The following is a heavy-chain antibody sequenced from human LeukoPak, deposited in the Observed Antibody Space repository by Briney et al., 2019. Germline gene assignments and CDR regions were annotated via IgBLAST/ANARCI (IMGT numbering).Heavy chain of an antibody. V-gene: IGHV3-53*01. Sequence: PGESLRLSCAASGFSVSSNYMSWVRQAPGKGLEGVSVIYSGGDTYYAESVKGRFTISRDTSKNTLFLQMNSLRAEDTAVYYCAKTGITIIRGVPSMDVWGKGATVTVSS. D-gene: IGHD3-10*01. J-gene: IGHJ6*03. CDR1: GFSVSSNY. CDR3: AKTGITIIRGVPSMDV. CDR2: IYSGGDT.